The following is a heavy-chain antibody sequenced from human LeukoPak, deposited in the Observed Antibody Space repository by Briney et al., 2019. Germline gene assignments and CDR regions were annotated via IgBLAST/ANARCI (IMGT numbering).Heavy chain of an antibody. J-gene: IGHJ5*02. V-gene: IGHV4-61*01. CDR3: ARATGATKVSWFDP. D-gene: IGHD1-26*01. CDR1: GASVSSASY. Sequence: PSETLSLTCTVSGASVSSASYWTWIRQPPGKGVEWIAHIYNGVNTNYNPSLKSRVTISVDTSKNQFSLGLNSVTAADTAVYYCARATGATKVSWFDPWGQGTLVTVSS. CDR2: IYNGVNT.